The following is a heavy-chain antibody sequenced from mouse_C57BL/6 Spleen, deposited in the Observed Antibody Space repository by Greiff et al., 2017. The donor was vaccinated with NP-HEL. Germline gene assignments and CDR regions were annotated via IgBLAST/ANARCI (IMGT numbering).Heavy chain of an antibody. CDR2: IYPGDGDT. CDR1: GYAFSSYW. V-gene: IGHV1-80*01. D-gene: IGHD1-1*01. Sequence: QVQLQQSGAELVKPGASVTISCTASGYAFSSYWMNWVKQRPGKGLEWLGQIYPGDGDTNYNGTFTGKATLTADTSSSTAYMQLSSLTSEDSAVYFCARNYGSSYEGYFDVWGTGTTVTVSS. J-gene: IGHJ1*03. CDR3: ARNYGSSYEGYFDV.